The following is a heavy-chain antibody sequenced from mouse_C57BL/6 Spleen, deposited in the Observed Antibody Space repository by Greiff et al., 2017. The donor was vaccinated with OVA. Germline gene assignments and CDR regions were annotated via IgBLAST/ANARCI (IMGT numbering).Heavy chain of an antibody. CDR3: ARGNYPSNYYAMDY. V-gene: IGHV1-81*01. J-gene: IGHJ4*01. D-gene: IGHD2-1*01. CDR1: GYTFTSSG. CDR2: IYPRSGNT. Sequence: QVQLKESGAELARPGASVKLSCKASGYTFTSSGISWVKQRTGQGLEWIGEIYPRSGNTYYNEKFKGKATLTADKSSSTAYMELRSLTSEDSAVYFCARGNYPSNYYAMDYWGQGTSVTVSS.